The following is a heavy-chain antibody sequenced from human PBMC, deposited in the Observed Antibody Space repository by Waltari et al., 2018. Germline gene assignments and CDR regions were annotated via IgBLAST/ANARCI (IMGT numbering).Heavy chain of an antibody. V-gene: IGHV4-38-2*01. D-gene: IGHD3-22*01. J-gene: IGHJ4*02. CDR3: ARSSGYYSFSY. CDR1: GYSLSGYF. CDR2: IFHSGKT. Sequence: QVQMQESGPGLVKPSETLSLNCVVSGYSLSGYFWGWIRQPPGKGLEWIGSIFHSGKTYYNPSLKSRVTLSVDTSKNQISLKLSSVTAADTAVYYCARSSGYYSFSYWGQGTLVTVSS.